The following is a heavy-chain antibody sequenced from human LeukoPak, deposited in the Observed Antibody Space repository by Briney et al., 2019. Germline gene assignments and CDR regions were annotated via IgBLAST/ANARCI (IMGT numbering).Heavy chain of an antibody. D-gene: IGHD4-17*01. J-gene: IGHJ4*02. Sequence: PGGSLRLSCAASGFTFSSYWMHWVRQAPGKGLVWVSRINSDGSSTSYADSVKGRFTISRDNAKNTLYLQMNSLRAEDTAVYYCARASNYGDYRNWGQGTLVTVSS. CDR3: ARASNYGDYRN. CDR1: GFTFSSYW. V-gene: IGHV3-74*01. CDR2: INSDGSST.